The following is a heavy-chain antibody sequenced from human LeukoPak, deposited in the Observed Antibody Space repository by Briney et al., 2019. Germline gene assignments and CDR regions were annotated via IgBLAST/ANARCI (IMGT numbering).Heavy chain of an antibody. CDR3: LTGGVFGEFESDY. J-gene: IGHJ4*02. Sequence: GASVKVSCKVSGYTLSELSMHWVRQAPGKGLEWMGGSDPENGYPIYAQRLQGRVTVTEDTSTDTAFMELSNLISEDTAIYYCLTGGVFGEFESDYWGQGTLVSVSS. CDR2: SDPENGYP. CDR1: GYTLSELS. D-gene: IGHD3-10*01. V-gene: IGHV1-24*01.